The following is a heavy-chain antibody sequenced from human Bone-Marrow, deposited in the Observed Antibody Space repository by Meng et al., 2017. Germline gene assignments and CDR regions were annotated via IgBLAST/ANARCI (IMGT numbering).Heavy chain of an antibody. CDR1: GGSISSGNYY. V-gene: IGHV4-61*02. D-gene: IGHD5-12*01. CDR3: ARIGSAYDRGLFDY. CDR2: IYASGST. Sequence: SETLSLTCTVSGGSISSGNYYWSWIRQPAGKGLEWIGRIYASGSTNYNPSLKSRVTISVDTSKNQFSLKLSSVTAADTAVYYCARIGSAYDRGLFDYWGQGTLVTVSS. J-gene: IGHJ4*02.